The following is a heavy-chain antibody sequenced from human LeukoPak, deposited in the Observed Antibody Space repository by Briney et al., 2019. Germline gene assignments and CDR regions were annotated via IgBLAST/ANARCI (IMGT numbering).Heavy chain of an antibody. CDR2: ISSSSSTI. CDR1: GFTFSSYS. V-gene: IGHV3-48*02. J-gene: IGHJ4*02. D-gene: IGHD3-10*01. Sequence: GGSLRLSCAASGFTFSSYSMNWVRQAPGKGLEWVSYISSSSSTIYYADSVKGRFTISRDNAKSSLYLQMSSLRDEDTAVYYCARDATYYYGSAAVHYFDYWGQGTLVTVSS. CDR3: ARDATYYYGSAAVHYFDY.